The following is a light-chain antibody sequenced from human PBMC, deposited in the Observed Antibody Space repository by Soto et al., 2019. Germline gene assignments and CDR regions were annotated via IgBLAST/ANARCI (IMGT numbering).Light chain of an antibody. CDR3: QQSYSTPIFT. Sequence: DIQVTQSPSSLSASVGDRVTITCRASQSIASYLNWYQQKPGKAPKLLISAASSLQSGVPSRFSGSGSGTDFTLTISSLQPEDFATYYCQQSYSTPIFTFGPGTKVDIK. V-gene: IGKV1-39*01. J-gene: IGKJ3*01. CDR1: QSIASY. CDR2: AAS.